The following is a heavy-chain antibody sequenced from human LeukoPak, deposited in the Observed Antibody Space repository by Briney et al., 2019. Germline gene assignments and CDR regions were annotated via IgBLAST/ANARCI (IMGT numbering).Heavy chain of an antibody. D-gene: IGHD6-19*01. J-gene: IGHJ5*02. CDR1: GGSISSYY. Sequence: PSETLSLTCTVSGGSISSYYWSWIRQPPGKGLEWIGYTYYSGSTNYNPSLKSRVTISVDTSKNQFSLKLSSVTAADTAVYYCVRDSSGWYRWFDPWGQGTLVTVSS. CDR2: TYYSGST. CDR3: VRDSSGWYRWFDP. V-gene: IGHV4-59*01.